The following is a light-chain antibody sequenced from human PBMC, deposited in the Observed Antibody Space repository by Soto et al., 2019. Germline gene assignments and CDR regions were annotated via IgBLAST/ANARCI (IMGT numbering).Light chain of an antibody. Sequence: DIQLTQSPSLLSASVGDRVTITCRASQDISDYLAWYQQKPGKAPKVVIYAASTLPTGVPARFSGSGSGTEFSLTINRLQPEDFATYYCRQFNSFPNTFGQGT. CDR1: QDISDY. CDR2: AAS. V-gene: IGKV1-9*01. J-gene: IGKJ2*01. CDR3: RQFNSFPNT.